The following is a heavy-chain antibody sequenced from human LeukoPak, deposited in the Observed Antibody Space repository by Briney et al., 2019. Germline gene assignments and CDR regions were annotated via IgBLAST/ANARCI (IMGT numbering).Heavy chain of an antibody. V-gene: IGHV1-2*06. Sequence: ASVKVSCKASGYTFTGYYMHWVRQAPGQGLEWMGRINPNSGGTNYAQKFQGRVTMTRDTSISTAYMELSRLRSDDTAVYYCARGGEITFGGVIVTPDDWGQGTLVTVSS. CDR2: INPNSGGT. J-gene: IGHJ4*02. D-gene: IGHD3-16*02. CDR1: GYTFTGYY. CDR3: ARGGEITFGGVIVTPDD.